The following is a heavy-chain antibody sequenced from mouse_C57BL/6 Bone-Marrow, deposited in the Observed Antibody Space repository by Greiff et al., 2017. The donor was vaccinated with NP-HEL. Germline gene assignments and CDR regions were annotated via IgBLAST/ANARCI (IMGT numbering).Heavy chain of an antibody. V-gene: IGHV1-18*01. CDR3: AREGLRKYYAMDY. CDR1: GYTFTDYN. D-gene: IGHD1-1*01. J-gene: IGHJ4*01. CDR2: INPNNGGT. Sequence: EVQLQQSGPELVKPGASVKIPCKASGYTFTDYNMDWVKQSHGKSLEWIGDINPNNGGTIYNQKFKGKATLTVDKSSSTAYMELRSLTSEDTAVYYCAREGLRKYYAMDYWGQGTSVTVSS.